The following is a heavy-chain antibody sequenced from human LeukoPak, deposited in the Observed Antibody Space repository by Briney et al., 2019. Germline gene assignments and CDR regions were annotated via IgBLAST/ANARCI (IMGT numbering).Heavy chain of an antibody. J-gene: IGHJ4*02. Sequence: KASETLSLTCAVYGGSFSGYYWSWIRQPPGKGLEWVGEINHSGSTKYNPSLKRRVTISVDTSKNQFSLKLSSVTAADTAVYYCARGRGDLIVGTTTTYFDYWGQGTLVTVSS. CDR1: GGSFSGYY. V-gene: IGHV4-34*01. CDR2: INHSGST. D-gene: IGHD1-26*01. CDR3: ARGRGDLIVGTTTTYFDY.